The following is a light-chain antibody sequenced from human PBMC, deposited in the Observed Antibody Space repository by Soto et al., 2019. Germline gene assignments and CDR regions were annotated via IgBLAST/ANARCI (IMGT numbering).Light chain of an antibody. CDR2: GAS. CDR3: QQYAGSPRT. V-gene: IGKV3-15*01. CDR1: QSVSSN. J-gene: IGKJ1*01. Sequence: EIVMTQSPATLSVSPGERATLSCRASQSVSSNLAWYQQKPGQPPRLLIYGASTRVTGIPARFSGSGSGTDFTLTISRLEPEDFAVYYCQQYAGSPRTFGQGTKVDIK.